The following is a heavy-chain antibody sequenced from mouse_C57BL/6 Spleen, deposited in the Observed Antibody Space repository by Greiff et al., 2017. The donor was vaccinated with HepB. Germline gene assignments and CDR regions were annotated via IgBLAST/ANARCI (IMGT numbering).Heavy chain of an antibody. CDR1: GNTFTSYG. CDR3: ARDDYYGSSYHWYFDV. CDR2: IYPRSGNT. D-gene: IGHD1-1*01. Sequence: QVQLQQSGAELARPGASVKLSCKASGNTFTSYGISGVKQRTGQGLEWIGEIYPRSGNTYYNEKFKGKATLTADKSSSTAYMELRSLTSEDSAVYFCARDDYYGSSYHWYFDVWGTGTTVTVSS. J-gene: IGHJ1*03. V-gene: IGHV1-81*01.